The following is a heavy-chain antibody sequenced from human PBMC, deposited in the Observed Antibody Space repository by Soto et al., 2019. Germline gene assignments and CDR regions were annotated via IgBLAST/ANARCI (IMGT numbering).Heavy chain of an antibody. D-gene: IGHD5-18*01. CDR3: ARHGYSYGPSFDYYYYGMDV. CDR2: IDPSDSYT. Sequence: PGESLKISCKGSGYSYTSYWISWVRQMPGKGLEWMGRIDPSDSYTNYSPSFQGHVTISADKSISTAYLQWSSLKASDTAMFYFARHGYSYGPSFDYYYYGMDVWGQGTTVTVSS. V-gene: IGHV5-10-1*01. J-gene: IGHJ6*02. CDR1: GYSYTSYW.